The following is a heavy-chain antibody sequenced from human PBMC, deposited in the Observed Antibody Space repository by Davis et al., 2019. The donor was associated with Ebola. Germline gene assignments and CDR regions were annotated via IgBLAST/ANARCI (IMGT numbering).Heavy chain of an antibody. CDR2: ISGSGGST. CDR3: ARDIGYSNGWPDYYYYGMDV. Sequence: GGSLRLSCAASGFTFSSYYMNWVRQAPGKGLEWVSAISGSGGSTYYADSVKGRFTISRDNSKNTLYLQMNSLRAEDTAVYYCARDIGYSNGWPDYYYYGMDVWGQGTTVTVSS. J-gene: IGHJ6*02. D-gene: IGHD4-11*01. CDR1: GFTFSSYY. V-gene: IGHV3-23*01.